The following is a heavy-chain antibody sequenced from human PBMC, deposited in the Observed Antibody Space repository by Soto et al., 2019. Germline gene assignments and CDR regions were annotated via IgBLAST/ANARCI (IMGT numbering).Heavy chain of an antibody. D-gene: IGHD2-2*01. V-gene: IGHV3-49*04. J-gene: IGHJ6*01. CDR1: GFTFRDYA. CDR3: TREGAYTSPPYYYFYAMDV. CDR2: MRAKAFGGTT. Sequence: QSGGSLRLSCKGYGFTFRDYAISWVRQAPGKGLQWVGFMRAKAFGGTTEYATFVKGRFTISRDDSKSVAYLQMNSLETEDTAVYYCTREGAYTSPPYYYFYAMDVWGQGTRVTVSS.